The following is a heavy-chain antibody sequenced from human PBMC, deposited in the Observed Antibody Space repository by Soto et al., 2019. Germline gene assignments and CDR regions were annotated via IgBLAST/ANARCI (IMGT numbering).Heavy chain of an antibody. CDR3: ARVEGGEYYYYYGMDV. V-gene: IGHV1-3*04. CDR1: GYINTSYA. D-gene: IGHD7-27*01. CDR2: INTGNGNT. J-gene: IGHJ6*02. Sequence: APVEVTCKACGYINTSYAMHWVRQAPEQRLEWMGWINTGNGNTKYSQKFQGRVTNTRDTSASTAYMELSSLRSEDTAVYYCARVEGGEYYYYYGMDVWGQGTTVTVSS.